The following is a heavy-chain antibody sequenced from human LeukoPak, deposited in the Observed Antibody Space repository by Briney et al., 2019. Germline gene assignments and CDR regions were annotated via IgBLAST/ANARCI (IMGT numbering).Heavy chain of an antibody. D-gene: IGHD6-19*01. CDR1: GFSISSDYY. CDR3: ARATGWYRSEFDS. J-gene: IGHJ4*02. V-gene: IGHV4-38-2*01. CDR2: VFHTGNT. Sequence: SETLSLTCAVSGFSISSDYYWAWIRQPPGQGLEWIASVFHTGNTYYNPSLKSRVIISIDTSRSQFSLTLNSVAAADTAIYYCARATGWYRSEFDSWGQGTLVTVSS.